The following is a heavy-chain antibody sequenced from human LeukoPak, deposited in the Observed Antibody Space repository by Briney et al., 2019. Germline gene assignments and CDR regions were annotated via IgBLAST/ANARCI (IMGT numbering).Heavy chain of an antibody. V-gene: IGHV4-59*01. CDR2: IYYSGST. J-gene: IGHJ1*01. CDR1: SGSINSYY. Sequence: PSETLSLTCTVSSGSINSYYWSWIRQPPGKGLEWIGYIYYSGSTNYNPSLKRRVTISLDTSKNQFSLRLSSVTAADTAVYYCARGSPTQYCSGRSCYSGYFQHWGQGTLVTVSS. CDR3: ARGSPTQYCSGRSCYSGYFQH. D-gene: IGHD2-15*01.